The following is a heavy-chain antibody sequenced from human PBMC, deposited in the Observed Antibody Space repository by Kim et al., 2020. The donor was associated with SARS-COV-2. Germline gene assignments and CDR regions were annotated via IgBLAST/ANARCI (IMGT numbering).Heavy chain of an antibody. CDR2: ISYSGTV. Sequence: SETLSLTCSVSGGSLISGSLYWSWIRQSPGKGLELIGFISYSGTVYYNHSLKSRVTISIDTSKNQFSLKLTSVTAVDTAVYFCARVFSGSEGSKTDSWGQGTLAT. D-gene: IGHD3-10*01. CDR1: GGSLISGSLY. CDR3: ARVFSGSEGSKTDS. J-gene: IGHJ4*02. V-gene: IGHV4-61*01.